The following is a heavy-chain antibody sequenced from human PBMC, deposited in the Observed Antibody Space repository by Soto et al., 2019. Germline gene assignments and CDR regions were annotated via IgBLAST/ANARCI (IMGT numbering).Heavy chain of an antibody. D-gene: IGHD3-3*01. Sequence: GSLRLSCAASGFTFSSYGMHWVRQAPGKGLEWVAVIWYDGSNKYYADSVKGRFTISRDNSKNTLYLQINSLRAEDTAVYYCAKEDPYYDFWSGYPFYYYYYMDVWGKGTTVTVSS. CDR1: GFTFSSYG. V-gene: IGHV3-30*02. CDR2: IWYDGSNK. J-gene: IGHJ6*03. CDR3: AKEDPYYDFWSGYPFYYYYYMDV.